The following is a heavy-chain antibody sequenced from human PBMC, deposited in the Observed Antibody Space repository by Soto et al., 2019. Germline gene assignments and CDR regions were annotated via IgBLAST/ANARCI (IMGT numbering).Heavy chain of an antibody. D-gene: IGHD1-26*01. CDR1: LFTFSTYS. CDR3: ARVLTEVGATRGGSYYYYGMEV. Sequence: VWSLRLSCASSLFTFSTYSRNWVRQSPLKWLEFVASIGSSISYIYYADSVKGRFTISRDNAKNSLYLQINSLRAEDTAVYYCARVLTEVGATRGGSYYYYGMEVWGQGTTVTVSS. V-gene: IGHV3-21*01. J-gene: IGHJ6*02. CDR2: IGSSISYI.